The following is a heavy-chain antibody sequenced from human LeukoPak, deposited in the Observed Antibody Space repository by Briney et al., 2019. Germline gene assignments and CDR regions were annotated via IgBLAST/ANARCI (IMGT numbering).Heavy chain of an antibody. V-gene: IGHV3-21*01. J-gene: IGHJ3*02. Sequence: PGGSLRLSCAASGFTFSSYSMNWVRQAPGKGLEWVSSISSSSSYIYYADSVKGRFTISRDNAKNSLNLQMNSLRAEDTAVYYCARGLDSTGYLAFDIWGQGTMVTVSS. CDR1: GFTFSSYS. CDR2: ISSSSSYI. D-gene: IGHD3-22*01. CDR3: ARGLDSTGYLAFDI.